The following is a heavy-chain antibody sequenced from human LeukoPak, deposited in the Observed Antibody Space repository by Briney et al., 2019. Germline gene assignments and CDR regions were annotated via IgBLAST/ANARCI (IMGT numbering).Heavy chain of an antibody. D-gene: IGHD1-26*01. CDR3: ARSPGYLYSGSYLDY. J-gene: IGHJ4*02. V-gene: IGHV3-74*01. CDR1: GFTFSSYW. CDR2: INSDGSST. Sequence: GGSLRLSCAASGFTFSSYWMHWVRQAPGKGLVWVSRINSDGSSTSYADSVKGRFTISRDNAKNTLYLQMNSLRAEDTAVYYCARSPGYLYSGSYLDYWGQGTLVTVSS.